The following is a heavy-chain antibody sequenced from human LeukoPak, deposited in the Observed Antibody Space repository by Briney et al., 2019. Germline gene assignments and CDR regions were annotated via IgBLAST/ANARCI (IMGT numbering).Heavy chain of an antibody. CDR1: GFTFDDYA. CDR2: ISWNSGSI. V-gene: IGHV3-9*01. D-gene: IGHD3-16*01. Sequence: GGSLRLSCAASGFTFDDYAMHWVRQAPGKGLEWVSGISWNSGSIGYADSVKGRFTISRDNAKNSLYLQMNSLRAEDTAVYYCASSGGLGQGFAFDIWGQGTMVTVSS. J-gene: IGHJ3*02. CDR3: ASSGGLGQGFAFDI.